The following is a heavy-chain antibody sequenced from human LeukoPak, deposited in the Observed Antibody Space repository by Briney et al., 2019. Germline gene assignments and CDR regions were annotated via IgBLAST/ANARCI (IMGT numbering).Heavy chain of an antibody. D-gene: IGHD6-13*01. Sequence: ASVKVSCKASGYTFTSYGISWVRQAPGQGLEWMGWISAYNGNTNYAQKLQGRVTMTTDTSTSTAYMELRSLRSDDTAVYYCARGRIAAAFRAAEYFQHWGQGTLVTVSS. J-gene: IGHJ1*01. V-gene: IGHV1-18*01. CDR1: GYTFTSYG. CDR3: ARGRIAAAFRAAEYFQH. CDR2: ISAYNGNT.